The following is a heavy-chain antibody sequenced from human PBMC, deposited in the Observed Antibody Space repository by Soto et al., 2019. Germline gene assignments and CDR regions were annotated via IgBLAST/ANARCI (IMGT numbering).Heavy chain of an antibody. D-gene: IGHD6-13*01. CDR3: AKEPKYSSSWYSFLDY. V-gene: IGHV3-23*01. CDR1: GFTFSSYA. CDR2: ISGSGGST. J-gene: IGHJ4*02. Sequence: GGSLRLSCAASGFTFSSYAMSWVRQAPGKGLEWVSAISGSGGSTYYADSVKGRFTISRDNSKNTLYLQMNSLRAEDTAVYYCAKEPKYSSSWYSFLDYWGQGTLVTVSS.